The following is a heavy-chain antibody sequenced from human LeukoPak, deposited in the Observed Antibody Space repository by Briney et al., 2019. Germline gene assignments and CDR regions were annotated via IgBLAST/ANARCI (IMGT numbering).Heavy chain of an antibody. CDR2: IYHSGST. D-gene: IGHD5-18*01. Sequence: SQTLSLTCTVSGGSISSGGYYWSWIRQPPGKGLEGIGYIYHSGSTYYNPSLKSRVTISVDRSKNQFSLKLSSVTAADTAVYYCARETWIQLWLHYYYYMDVWGKGTTVTVSS. CDR3: ARETWIQLWLHYYYYMDV. J-gene: IGHJ6*03. V-gene: IGHV4-30-2*01. CDR1: GGSISSGGYY.